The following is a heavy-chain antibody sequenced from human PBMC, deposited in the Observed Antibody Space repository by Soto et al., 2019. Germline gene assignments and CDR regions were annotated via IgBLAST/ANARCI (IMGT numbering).Heavy chain of an antibody. CDR3: ARDSSSSPPYYYYGMDV. CDR2: ISSSSSTI. Sequence: GGSLRLSCVASGFTFSSYSMNWVRQAPGKGLEWVSYISSSSSTIYYADSVKGRFTISRDNAKNSLYLQMNSLRDEDTAVYYCARDSSSSPPYYYYGMDVWGQGTTVTVSS. D-gene: IGHD6-13*01. CDR1: GFTFSSYS. J-gene: IGHJ6*02. V-gene: IGHV3-48*02.